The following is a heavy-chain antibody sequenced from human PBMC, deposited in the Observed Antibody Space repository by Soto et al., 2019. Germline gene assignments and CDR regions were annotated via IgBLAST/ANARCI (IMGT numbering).Heavy chain of an antibody. CDR3: ASGWADYGMDV. D-gene: IGHD6-19*01. V-gene: IGHV4-59*08. Sequence: QVQLQESGPGLVKPSETLSLTCTVSGGSISSYYWSWIRQPPGKGLEWIGYIYYSGSTNYNPSLKSRVTISVDTSKNQFSLKLSSVTAADTAVYYCASGWADYGMDVWGQGTTVTVSS. CDR2: IYYSGST. CDR1: GGSISSYY. J-gene: IGHJ6*02.